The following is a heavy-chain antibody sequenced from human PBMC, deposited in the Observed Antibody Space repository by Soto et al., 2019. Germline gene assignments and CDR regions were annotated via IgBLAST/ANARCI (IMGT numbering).Heavy chain of an antibody. CDR2: IYNRRTT. D-gene: IGHD3-10*01. J-gene: IGHJ6*03. CDR1: GGSISTYY. V-gene: IGHV4-59*01. Sequence: TSETLSLTCAVSGGSISTYYWNWIRQSPGKGLEWIGYIYNRRTTNYNPSLKSRVTISVDTSKNQFSLNLSSVTAADTAVYYCVRENYYGSGSRAESYYMDVWGKGTTVTVSS. CDR3: VRENYYGSGSRAESYYMDV.